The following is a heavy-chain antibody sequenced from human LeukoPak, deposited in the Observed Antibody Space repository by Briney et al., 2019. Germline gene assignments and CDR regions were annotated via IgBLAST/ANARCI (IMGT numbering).Heavy chain of an antibody. CDR3: XRDSSXGMATXXGXXXFDI. Sequence: PSETLSLTCTVSGYSISSGYYWGWIRQPPGKGLEWIGSIYHSGSTYYNPSLKSRVTISVDTSKNQFSLKLSSVTAADTAVYYXXRDSSXGMATXXGXXXFDIW. CDR1: GYSISSGYY. D-gene: IGHD5-24*01. CDR2: IYHSGST. V-gene: IGHV4-38-2*02. J-gene: IGHJ3*02.